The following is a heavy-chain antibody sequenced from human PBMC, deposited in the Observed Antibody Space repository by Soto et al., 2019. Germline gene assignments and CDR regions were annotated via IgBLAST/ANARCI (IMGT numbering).Heavy chain of an antibody. D-gene: IGHD1-26*01. CDR3: ARGGGTYYVDY. CDR1: GGSISSYY. J-gene: IGHJ4*02. V-gene: IGHV4-59*01. Sequence: PSETLSLTCSVSGGSISSYYWSWIRQPPGKGLERIGYISNSGSTSYNPSLQSRVTISVDTSKNQFSLKLSSVTAADTAVYYCARGGGTYYVDYWGQGTLVTVSS. CDR2: ISNSGST.